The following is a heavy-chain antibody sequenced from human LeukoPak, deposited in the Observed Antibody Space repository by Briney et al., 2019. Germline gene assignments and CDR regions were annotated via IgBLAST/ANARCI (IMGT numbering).Heavy chain of an antibody. CDR2: ISGASTHK. J-gene: IGHJ6*02. V-gene: IGHV3-21*01. CDR3: AREEGGSWNTSYDGMDV. Sequence: GGSLRLSCAASGFTFSSYAMSWVRQAPGKGLEWVSSISGASTHKYYTDSVKGRFTISRDNAQNSLYLQINGLRVEDTAMYYCAREEGGSWNTSYDGMDVWGQGTTVTVSS. D-gene: IGHD1/OR15-1a*01. CDR1: GFTFSSYA.